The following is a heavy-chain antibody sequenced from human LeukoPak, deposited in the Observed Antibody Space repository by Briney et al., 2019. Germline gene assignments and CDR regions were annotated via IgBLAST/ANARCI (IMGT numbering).Heavy chain of an antibody. J-gene: IGHJ4*02. V-gene: IGHV4-39*01. CDR1: GGSISSSSYY. CDR3: ARQLQRITIFGVVITYFDY. Sequence: SETLSLTCTVSGGSISSSSYYWGWLRQPPGKGLEWIGSIYYSGSTYYNPSLKSRVTISVDTSKNQFSLKLSSVTAADTAVYYCARQLQRITIFGVVITYFDYWGQGTLVTVSS. D-gene: IGHD3-3*01. CDR2: IYYSGST.